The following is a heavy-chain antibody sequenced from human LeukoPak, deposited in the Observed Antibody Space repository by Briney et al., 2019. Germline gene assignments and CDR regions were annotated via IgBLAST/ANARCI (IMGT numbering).Heavy chain of an antibody. CDR3: AKLSSGWSLDY. CDR2: IYPDDSDT. CDR1: GXSFTSNW. J-gene: IGHJ4*02. D-gene: IGHD6-19*01. Sequence: GESLKISFKGSGXSFTSNWIGWVRQMPGKGLEWMGIIYPDDSDTRYSPSFQGQVTISVDKSISTAYLQWSSLKASDSAIYYCAKLSSGWSLDYWGQGTLVTVSS. V-gene: IGHV5-51*01.